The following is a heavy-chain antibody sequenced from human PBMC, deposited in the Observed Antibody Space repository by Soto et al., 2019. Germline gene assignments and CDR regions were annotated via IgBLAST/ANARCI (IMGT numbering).Heavy chain of an antibody. J-gene: IGHJ6*02. Sequence: GGSLRLSCAASGFTFSNYAMNWVRQAPGKGLEWVSVISGSGGSASYADSVQGRFTISRDNSKDTLYLRMNSPRAEDTAEYYCAKGGRPPREPFMDVWGQGTAVTVSS. CDR3: AKGGRPPREPFMDV. CDR2: ISGSGGSA. CDR1: GFTFSNYA. V-gene: IGHV3-23*01. D-gene: IGHD1-1*01.